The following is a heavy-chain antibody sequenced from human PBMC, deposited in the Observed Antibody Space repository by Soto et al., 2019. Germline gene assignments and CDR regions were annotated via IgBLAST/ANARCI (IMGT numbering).Heavy chain of an antibody. CDR2: IYWNDDK. D-gene: IGHD3-22*01. CDR3: AHRPRAYYYDSSGYLDY. V-gene: IGHV2-5*01. Sequence: TLSLTCTVSGFSLSTSGVGVGWIRQPPGKALEWLALIYWNDDKRYSPSLKSRLTITKDTSKNQVVLTMTNMDPVDTATYYCAHRPRAYYYDSSGYLDYWGQGTLVTVSS. J-gene: IGHJ4*02. CDR1: GFSLSTSGVG.